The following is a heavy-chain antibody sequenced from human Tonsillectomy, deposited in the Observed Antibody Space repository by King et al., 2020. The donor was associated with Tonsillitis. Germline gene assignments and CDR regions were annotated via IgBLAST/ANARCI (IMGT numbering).Heavy chain of an antibody. V-gene: IGHV3-30*01. J-gene: IGHJ3*02. Sequence: VQLVESGGGVVQPGGSLRLSCAASGFSFSRHAMHWVRQAPGKGREGGAVIFFDGYNKYYSDSVKGPFTISRDNSKNTLYLQMNSLRAEDTAVYYCARRDAFDIWGQGTMVTVSS. CDR1: GFSFSRHA. CDR2: IFFDGYNK. CDR3: ARRDAFDI.